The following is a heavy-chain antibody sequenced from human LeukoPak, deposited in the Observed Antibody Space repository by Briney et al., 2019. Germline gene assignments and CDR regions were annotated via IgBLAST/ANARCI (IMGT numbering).Heavy chain of an antibody. Sequence: GGSLRLSCAASGFTFSSYAMSWVRQAPGKGPEWVSAISGSGGSTYYADSVKGRFTISRDNSKNTLYLQMNSLRAEDTAVYYCAKDLDPYGGSNFDYWGQGTLVTVSS. CDR3: AKDLDPYGGSNFDY. J-gene: IGHJ4*02. CDR2: ISGSGGST. D-gene: IGHD4-23*01. CDR1: GFTFSSYA. V-gene: IGHV3-23*01.